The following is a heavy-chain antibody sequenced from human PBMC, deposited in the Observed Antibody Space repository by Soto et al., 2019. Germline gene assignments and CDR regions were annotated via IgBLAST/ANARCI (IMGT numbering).Heavy chain of an antibody. Sequence: SETLSLTCAVSGGSISSSNWWSWVRQPPGKGLEWIGEIYHSGSNNFNPFLKSRVTILVDTSKNQFSLKLRSVTAADTAVYFCARGRGVEMATILGYYFDYWGQGTLVTVSS. CDR2: IYHSGSN. J-gene: IGHJ4*02. D-gene: IGHD5-12*01. CDR3: ARGRGVEMATILGYYFDY. CDR1: GGSISSSNW. V-gene: IGHV4-4*02.